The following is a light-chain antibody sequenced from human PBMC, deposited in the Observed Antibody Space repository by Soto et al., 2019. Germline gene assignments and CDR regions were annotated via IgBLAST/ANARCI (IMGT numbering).Light chain of an antibody. CDR2: GAS. Sequence: EIVMTQSPATLSVSPGERVTLSCRASQSVSSNLAWYQQKPGQAPRLLIYGASTRATGGPARFSGSGSGTEFTLTISSLQSEDFVVYYCQQYNNWPHTFGQGTKLEIK. J-gene: IGKJ2*01. CDR3: QQYNNWPHT. CDR1: QSVSSN. V-gene: IGKV3-15*01.